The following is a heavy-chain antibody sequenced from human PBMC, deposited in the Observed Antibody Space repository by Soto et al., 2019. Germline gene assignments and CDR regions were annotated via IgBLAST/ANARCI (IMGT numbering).Heavy chain of an antibody. CDR1: GGSISSSSYY. Sequence: SETLSLTCTVSGGSISSSSYYWGWIRQPPGKGLEWIGSIYYSGSTYYNPSLKSRVTISVDTSKNQFSLKLSSVTAADTAVYYCARHFYYYGSGHDAFYICAQGTMVP. V-gene: IGHV4-39*01. CDR2: IYYSGST. D-gene: IGHD1-26*01. CDR3: ARHFYYYGSGHDAFYI. J-gene: IGHJ3*02.